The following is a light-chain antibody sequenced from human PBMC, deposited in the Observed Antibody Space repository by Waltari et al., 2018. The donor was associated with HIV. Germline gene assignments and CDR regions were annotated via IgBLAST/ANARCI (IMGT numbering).Light chain of an antibody. CDR2: EVN. Sequence: SALTQPASVSGSPGQSITISCTGTSSDVGAYTLASWYQQHPGKAPKFIISEVNKRPSEVSIRFSGSKSGNTASLTISGLQAEDEADYYCCSYAGRSTLEVFGGGTKVTVL. J-gene: IGLJ2*01. V-gene: IGLV2-23*02. CDR1: SSDVGAYTL. CDR3: CSYAGRSTLEV.